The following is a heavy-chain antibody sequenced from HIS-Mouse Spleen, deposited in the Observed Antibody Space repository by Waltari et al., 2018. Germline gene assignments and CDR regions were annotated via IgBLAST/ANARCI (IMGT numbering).Heavy chain of an antibody. CDR1: GFTFSSYS. D-gene: IGHD3-9*01. CDR2: ISSSSSYI. V-gene: IGHV3-21*01. CDR3: ASLYYDILTGYYRDY. Sequence: EVQLVESGGGLVKPGGSVRLPCAASGFTFSSYSMIWVRQVPGKGLEWVSSISSSSSYIYYADSVKGRFTISRDNAKNSLYLQMNSLRAEDTAVYYCASLYYDILTGYYRDYWGQGTLVTVSS. J-gene: IGHJ4*02.